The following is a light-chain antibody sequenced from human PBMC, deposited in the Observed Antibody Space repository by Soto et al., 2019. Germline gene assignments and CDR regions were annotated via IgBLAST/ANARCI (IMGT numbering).Light chain of an antibody. Sequence: DIQMTQSPSTLSASVGDRVTITCRASQSISSWLAWYQQKPGKAPKLLIYDASSLESGVPSRFTGRGSGTEVTLTISSLQPEDFETYYCQQYSIYHWKFGQGTKVDI. CDR2: DAS. V-gene: IGKV1-5*01. J-gene: IGKJ1*01. CDR3: QQYSIYHWK. CDR1: QSISSW.